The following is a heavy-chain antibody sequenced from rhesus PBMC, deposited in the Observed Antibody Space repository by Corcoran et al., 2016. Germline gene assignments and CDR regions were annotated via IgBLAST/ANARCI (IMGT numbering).Heavy chain of an antibody. V-gene: IGHV4-106*01. CDR1: GGTISDSYY. D-gene: IGHD6-31*01. Sequence: QVQLQESGPGLVEPSETLSLTCAVSGGTISDSYYWSWIRQPPGKGLEWIGYIYGSGGRTYYNPSRKRRVTISIDTSKNQFSLKLSSVTAADTAVYYCASPAGGSGWEYFDYWGQGVLVTVSS. CDR3: ASPAGGSGWEYFDY. CDR2: IYGSGGRT. J-gene: IGHJ4*01.